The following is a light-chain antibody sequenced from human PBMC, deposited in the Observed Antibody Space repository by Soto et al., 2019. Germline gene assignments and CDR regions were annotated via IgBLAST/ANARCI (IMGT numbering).Light chain of an antibody. J-gene: IGLJ1*01. CDR3: CSYAGGYTYL. CDR2: GVV. CDR1: GNDVGAYNY. V-gene: IGLV2-11*01. Sequence: QSALTQPRSVSGSPGQSVTISCTGTGNDVGAYNYVSWYQQHPGRPPKLLIYGVVRWPSGVPDRFSGSKSGNPASLTISGLQAEDEADYFCCSYAGGYTYLFGTGTKLTGL.